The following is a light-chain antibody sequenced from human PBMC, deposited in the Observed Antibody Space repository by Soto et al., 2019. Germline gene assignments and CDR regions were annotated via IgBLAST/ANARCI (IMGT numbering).Light chain of an antibody. V-gene: IGLV1-44*01. CDR1: ISNIGSNT. CDR2: SNN. J-gene: IGLJ3*02. Sequence: QCVLTQPPSASGTPGQRVTISCSGSISNIGSNTVNWYQQLPGTAPKLLIYSNNQRPSGVPDRISGSKSGTSASLAISGLQPEDEANYYCAAWDDSLNGRVFGGGTKLTVL. CDR3: AAWDDSLNGRV.